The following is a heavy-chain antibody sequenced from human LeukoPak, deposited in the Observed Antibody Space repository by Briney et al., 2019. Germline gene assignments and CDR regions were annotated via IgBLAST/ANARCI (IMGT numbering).Heavy chain of an antibody. Sequence: GESLKISCKASGYSFSNYWIGWVRQMPGKGLVWMGIIYPGDSDTRYSPSFQGQVTISADKSITTGYLQWSSLKASDTAMYYCARAPTSASNPYCFDYWGQGALVTVSS. CDR3: ARAPTSASNPYCFDY. V-gene: IGHV5-51*01. D-gene: IGHD4-11*01. J-gene: IGHJ4*02. CDR2: IYPGDSDT. CDR1: GYSFSNYW.